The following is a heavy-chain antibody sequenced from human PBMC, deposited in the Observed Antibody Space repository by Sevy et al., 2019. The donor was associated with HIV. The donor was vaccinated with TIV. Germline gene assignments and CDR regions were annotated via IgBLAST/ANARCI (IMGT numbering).Heavy chain of an antibody. CDR3: ARSGYSGNYIEYVQY. CDR2: INYSGSA. J-gene: IGHJ1*01. V-gene: IGHV4-38-2*01. Sequence: SETLSLTCVVSDYSINSGYYWSWIRQSPGKGLEWIGSINYSGSAHYNPSLMSRVTVSVDPSKNQFSLKVNSVTAVDSAVYNCARSGYSGNYIEYVQYSGQSTLVTASS. CDR1: DYSINSGYY. D-gene: IGHD5-12*01.